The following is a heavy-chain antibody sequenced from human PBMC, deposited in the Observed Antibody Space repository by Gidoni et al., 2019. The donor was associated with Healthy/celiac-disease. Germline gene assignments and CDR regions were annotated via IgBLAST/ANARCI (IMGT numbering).Heavy chain of an antibody. Sequence: EVQLLESGGGLVQPGGSLRPSYAMSWVRQAPGKGLEWVSAISGSGGSTYYADSVKGRFTISRDNSKNTLYLQMNSLRAEDTAVYYCAKDRVVGATTGAPEFDYWGQGTLVTVSS. D-gene: IGHD1-26*01. CDR3: AKDRVVGATTGAPEFDY. V-gene: IGHV3-23*01. J-gene: IGHJ4*02. CDR2: ISGSGGST. CDR1: YA.